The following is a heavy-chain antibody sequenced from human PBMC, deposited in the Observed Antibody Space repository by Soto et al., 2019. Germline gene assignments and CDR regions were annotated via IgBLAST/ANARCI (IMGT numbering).Heavy chain of an antibody. CDR1: GYTFTSYY. Sequence: ASVKVSCKASGYTFTSYYMHWVRQAPGQGLEWMGIINPSGGSTSYAQKFQGRVTMTRGTSTSTVYMELSSLRSEDTAVYYCASVNCSSTSCLYYYYGMDVWGQGTTVTVSS. V-gene: IGHV1-46*01. CDR2: INPSGGST. CDR3: ASVNCSSTSCLYYYYGMDV. D-gene: IGHD2-2*01. J-gene: IGHJ6*02.